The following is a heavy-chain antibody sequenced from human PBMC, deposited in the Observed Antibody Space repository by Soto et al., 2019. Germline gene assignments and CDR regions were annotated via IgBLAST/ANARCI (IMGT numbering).Heavy chain of an antibody. J-gene: IGHJ4*02. Sequence: PGGSLRLSCAASGFTFSSYAMSWVSQAPGKGLEWVSAISGSGGSTYYADSVKGRFTISRDNSKNTLYLQMNSLRAEDTAVYYCAGGLAVAGTTVIGIFDYWGQGTLVTVS. CDR3: AGGLAVAGTTVIGIFDY. V-gene: IGHV3-23*01. CDR1: GFTFSSYA. CDR2: ISGSGGST. D-gene: IGHD6-19*01.